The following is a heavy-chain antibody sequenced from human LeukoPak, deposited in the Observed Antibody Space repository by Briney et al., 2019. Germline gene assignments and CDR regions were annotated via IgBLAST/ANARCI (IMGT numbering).Heavy chain of an antibody. J-gene: IGHJ4*02. CDR3: AKYRYGYMGMDS. Sequence: SETLSLTCRVYGGSFRGYYWSWIRQPPGKGLVWIGEINHSGNIKYNPSLKRRVIMSLDTSKNHFSLKLSSVTAADTGVYYCAKYRYGYMGMDSWGQGTQVTVSS. CDR1: GGSFRGYY. D-gene: IGHD5-18*01. CDR2: INHSGNI. V-gene: IGHV4-34*01.